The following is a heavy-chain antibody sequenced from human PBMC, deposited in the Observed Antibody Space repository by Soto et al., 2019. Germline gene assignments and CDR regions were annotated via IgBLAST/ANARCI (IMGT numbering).Heavy chain of an antibody. CDR2: IYYSGST. CDR1: GGSISSGGYY. CDR3: ARTPYSNYDWGLYYYGMDV. Sequence: ASETLSLTCTVSGGSISSGGYYWSWIRQHPGKGLEWIGYIYYSGSTYYNPSLKSRVTISVDTSKNQFSLKLSSVTAADTAVYYCARTPYSNYDWGLYYYGMDVWGQGTTVTVSS. J-gene: IGHJ6*02. V-gene: IGHV4-31*03. D-gene: IGHD4-4*01.